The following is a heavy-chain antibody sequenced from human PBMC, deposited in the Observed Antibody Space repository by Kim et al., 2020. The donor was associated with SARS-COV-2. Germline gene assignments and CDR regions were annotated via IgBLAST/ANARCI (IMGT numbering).Heavy chain of an antibody. CDR2: K. J-gene: IGHJ4*02. Sequence: KYYSTSLKTRLTISKDTSKNQVVRTMTNMDPVDTATYYCARITAAGLGADYWGQGTLVTVSS. CDR3: ARITAAGLGADY. V-gene: IGHV2-70*01. D-gene: IGHD6-13*01.